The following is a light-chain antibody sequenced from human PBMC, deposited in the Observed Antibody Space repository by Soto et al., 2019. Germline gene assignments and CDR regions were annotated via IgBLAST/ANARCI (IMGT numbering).Light chain of an antibody. V-gene: IGLV2-23*02. Sequence: QSVLTQPASVSGSPGQSITISCTGTSSDVGSYNLVSWYQQHPGKAPKLMIYEVSKRPSGVSNRFSGSKSGNTASLTISGPQGEDEVDHYCGSYAASSSFVFGTGSKVTVL. CDR2: EVS. CDR1: SSDVGSYNL. CDR3: GSYAASSSFV. J-gene: IGLJ1*01.